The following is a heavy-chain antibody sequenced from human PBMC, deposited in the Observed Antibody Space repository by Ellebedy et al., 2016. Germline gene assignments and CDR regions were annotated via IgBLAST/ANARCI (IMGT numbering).Heavy chain of an antibody. D-gene: IGHD3-3*01. V-gene: IGHV4-61*09. J-gene: IGHJ4*02. Sequence: SETLSLXXTVSGGSINSGAYYWTWNRQPAGKGLEWIGHIYSSGSTIYNPSLKSRLTMSVDTSKNHFSLELSSVTAADTALYYCASLTIPGGSDSWGQGTLVTVSS. CDR2: IYSSGST. CDR3: ASLTIPGGSDS. CDR1: GGSINSGAYY.